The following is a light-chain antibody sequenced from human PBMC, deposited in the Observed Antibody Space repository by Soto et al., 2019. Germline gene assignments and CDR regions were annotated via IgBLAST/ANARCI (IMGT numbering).Light chain of an antibody. CDR1: QRVLYSSNHKNY. J-gene: IGKJ1*01. V-gene: IGKV4-1*01. Sequence: DIVMTQPPDSLAVSLGERGTINCKSSQRVLYSSNHKNYLAWYQQKPGKAPKLLIYDASSLESGVPSRFSGSGSGTEFTLTISSLQPDDFATYYCQHYNSYSEAFGQGTKVDIK. CDR3: QHYNSYSEA. CDR2: DAS.